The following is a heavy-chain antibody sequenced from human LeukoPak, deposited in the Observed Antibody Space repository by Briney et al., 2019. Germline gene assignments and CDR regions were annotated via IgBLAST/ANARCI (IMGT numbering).Heavy chain of an antibody. CDR1: GGSISSGNW. J-gene: IGHJ4*02. CDR2: IYHSGST. D-gene: IGHD6-13*01. V-gene: IGHV4-4*02. CDR3: ARGLAAAGTDY. Sequence: SETLSLTCAVSGGSISSGNWWTWVRQPPGKALEWIGQIYHSGSTNYNPSLKSRVTISVEKSKNQFSLNLTSVTAADTAVYYCARGLAAAGTDYWGQGTLVTVSS.